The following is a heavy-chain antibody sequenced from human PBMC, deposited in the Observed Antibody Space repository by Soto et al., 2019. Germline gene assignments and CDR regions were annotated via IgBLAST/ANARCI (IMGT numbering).Heavy chain of an antibody. CDR1: GGSISSYY. Sequence: SETLSLTCTVSGGSISSYYWSWIRQPPGKGLEWIGYIYHTGITYYNPSLQSRVTMSVDRSKNYFSLKLSSVTAADTAVYYCARAGLSRSYYDFWSGLLNPWGQGTLVTVSS. J-gene: IGHJ5*02. D-gene: IGHD3-3*01. V-gene: IGHV4-59*04. CDR3: ARAGLSRSYYDFWSGLLNP. CDR2: IYHTGIT.